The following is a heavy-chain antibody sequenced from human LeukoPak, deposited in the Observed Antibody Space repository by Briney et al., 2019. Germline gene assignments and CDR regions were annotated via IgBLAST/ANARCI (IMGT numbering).Heavy chain of an antibody. V-gene: IGHV3-53*01. CDR3: ARVGTTTLAYY. J-gene: IGHJ4*02. CDR2: IYSGGNT. D-gene: IGHD1-26*01. CDR1: GLTFYTYA. Sequence: GGSLRLYCEVSGLTFYTYAMSWVRQAPGKGLEWVSIIYSGGNTYYADSVEGRFTVSRDSSKNTLYLQMNNLRSEDTAVYYCARVGTTTLAYYWGQGTLVTVSS.